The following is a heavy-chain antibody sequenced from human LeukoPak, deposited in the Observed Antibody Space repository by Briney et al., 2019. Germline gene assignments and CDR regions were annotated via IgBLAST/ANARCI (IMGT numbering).Heavy chain of an antibody. J-gene: IGHJ6*04. D-gene: IGHD6-13*01. V-gene: IGHV3-74*01. CDR1: GFTFSSYW. CDR3: ARVRAAAGTGMDV. Sequence: GGSLRLSCAASGFTFSSYWMHWVRQAPGKGLVWVSRINSDGSSTSYADSVKGRFTISRDNAKNTLYLQMNSLRAEDTAVYYCARVRAAAGTGMDVWGKGTTVTISS. CDR2: INSDGSST.